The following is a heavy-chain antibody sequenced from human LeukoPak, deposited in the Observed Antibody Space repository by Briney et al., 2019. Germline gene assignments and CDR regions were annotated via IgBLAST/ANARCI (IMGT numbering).Heavy chain of an antibody. Sequence: PSETLSLTCAVYGGSFSHYYWSWIRQSPGMGLEWIGEINDSGIINYNPSLMSRVTISVDKSKNQFSLKLTSATAADTAVYYCARRWNYGRNYYIDVWGKRAAVSVSS. D-gene: IGHD1-7*01. J-gene: IGHJ6*03. V-gene: IGHV4-34*01. CDR1: GGSFSHYY. CDR3: ARRWNYGRNYYIDV. CDR2: INDSGII.